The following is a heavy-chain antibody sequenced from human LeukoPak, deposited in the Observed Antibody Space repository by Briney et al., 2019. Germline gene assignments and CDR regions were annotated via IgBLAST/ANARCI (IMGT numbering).Heavy chain of an antibody. CDR2: INPNSGGT. D-gene: IGHD5-18*01. CDR1: GYTFTVYY. Sequence: ASVKVSSKASGYTFTVYYMHWVRQAPGEGRGWMGWINPNSGGTKYTQKFQGRDTITRDTSISTAYMELSRLRSDDTAVYYCAREDTAMVMVWFDPWGQGTLVTVSS. CDR3: AREDTAMVMVWFDP. J-gene: IGHJ5*02. V-gene: IGHV1-2*02.